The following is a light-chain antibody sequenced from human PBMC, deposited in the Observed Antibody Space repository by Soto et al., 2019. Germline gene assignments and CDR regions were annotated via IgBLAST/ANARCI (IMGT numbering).Light chain of an antibody. CDR2: GSS. Sequence: EIVMTQSPATLSVSPGGRATLSCRASQSVSSTLAWYQQKPGQAPRLLIYGSSTRATGVPARFSGSGSGTEFTLSISSLQSEDFATYYCQQYEAVPLTFGPGTKVHIK. CDR1: QSVSST. CDR3: QQYEAVPLT. V-gene: IGKV3-15*01. J-gene: IGKJ3*01.